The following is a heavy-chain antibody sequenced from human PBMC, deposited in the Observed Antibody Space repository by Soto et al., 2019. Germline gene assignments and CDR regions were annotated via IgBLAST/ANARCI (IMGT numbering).Heavy chain of an antibody. CDR2: IKSKTDGGTT. CDR3: TKESPTGTTN. J-gene: IGHJ1*01. CDR1: VFTFSNAW. D-gene: IGHD1-1*01. Sequence: VGSLRLSCAASVFTFSNAWMSCVRHAPGKGLEWVGRIKSKTDGGTTDYAAPVKGRFTISRDDSKNTLYLQMNSLKTEDTAVYYCTKESPTGTTNWGQGTLVTASP. V-gene: IGHV3-15*01.